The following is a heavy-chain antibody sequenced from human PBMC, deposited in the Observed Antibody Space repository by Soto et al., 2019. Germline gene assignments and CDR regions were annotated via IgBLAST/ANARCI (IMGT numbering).Heavy chain of an antibody. CDR3: ARAVLGGWFEP. CDR1: GGSISSGDYY. CDR2: VYYSGST. D-gene: IGHD3-3*01. V-gene: IGHV4-30-4*01. J-gene: IGHJ5*02. Sequence: QVQLQESGPGLVKPSQTLSLTCTVSGGSISSGDYYWSWIRQPPGKGLEWIGYVYYSGSTYYNPSLKSRVTISVETSKNQFSLKLSSVTAADTAVYYCARAVLGGWFEPWGQGTLVPVSS.